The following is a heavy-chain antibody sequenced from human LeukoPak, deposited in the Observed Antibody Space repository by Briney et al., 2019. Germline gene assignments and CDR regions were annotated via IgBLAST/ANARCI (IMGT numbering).Heavy chain of an antibody. D-gene: IGHD6-19*01. CDR3: ARDVGFNNGWPA. Sequence: GGSLRLSCVASGFSFKTYEMNWVRQAPGKGLEWISYISVGGSDEDYADSVKGRFSVSRDNAKNSLFLQMNSLRVEDTAVYYCARDVGFNNGWPAWGQGTLVTVSS. CDR1: GFSFKTYE. J-gene: IGHJ5*02. CDR2: ISVGGSDE. V-gene: IGHV3-48*03.